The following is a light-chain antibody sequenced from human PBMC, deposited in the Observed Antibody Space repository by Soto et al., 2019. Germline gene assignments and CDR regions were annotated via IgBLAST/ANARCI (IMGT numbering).Light chain of an antibody. CDR1: QRVRSSY. CDR2: GSS. J-gene: IGKJ2*01. Sequence: ENVLTQSPGTLSLSPGERATLSCRASQRVRSSYLAWYQQKPGQAPRLLIYGSSSRATGIPDRFSGSGSGTDFTLTISRLEPEDFAVYYCHQYGSSPSTFGQGTKLEIK. V-gene: IGKV3-20*01. CDR3: HQYGSSPST.